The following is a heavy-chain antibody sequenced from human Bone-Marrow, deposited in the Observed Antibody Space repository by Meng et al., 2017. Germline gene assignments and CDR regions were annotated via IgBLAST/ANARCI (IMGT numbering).Heavy chain of an antibody. CDR2: INPSGGST. Sequence: SVNVSRMASGYTFTSYYMHWVRQAPGQGLEWMGIINPSGGSTSYVQKFQGRVTMTRDTSTSTVYMELSSLRSEDTAVYYCARVGERGGWYGFDYWGQGTLVTVSS. V-gene: IGHV1-46*01. CDR1: GYTFTSYY. CDR3: ARVGERGGWYGFDY. D-gene: IGHD6-19*01. J-gene: IGHJ4*02.